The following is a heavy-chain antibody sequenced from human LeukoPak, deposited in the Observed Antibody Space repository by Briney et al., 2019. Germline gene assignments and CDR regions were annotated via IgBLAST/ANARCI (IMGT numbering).Heavy chain of an antibody. CDR3: ARLGLLGDCSGGSCYLGEWSLDY. J-gene: IGHJ4*02. CDR2: ISYDGSNK. CDR1: GFTFSSYA. V-gene: IGHV3-30-3*01. D-gene: IGHD2-15*01. Sequence: GGSLRLSCAASGFTFSSYAMHWVRQAPGKGLEWVAVISYDGSNKYYADSVKGRFTISRDNSKNTLYLQMNSLRAEDTAVYYCARLGLLGDCSGGSCYLGEWSLDYWGQGTLVTVSS.